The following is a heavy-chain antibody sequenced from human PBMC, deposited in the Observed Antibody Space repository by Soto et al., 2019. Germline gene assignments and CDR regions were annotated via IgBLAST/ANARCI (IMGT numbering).Heavy chain of an antibody. CDR2: INPNSGGT. Sequence: ASVKVSCKASGYTFTGYYMHWVRQAPGQGLEWMGWINPNSGGTNYAQKFQGWVTMTRDTSISTAYMGLSSLTSEDTAVYYCARDDSGFSGSHYIDYFNYWGQGALVTVSS. J-gene: IGHJ4*02. CDR3: ARDDSGFSGSHYIDYFNY. CDR1: GYTFTGYY. D-gene: IGHD1-26*01. V-gene: IGHV1-2*04.